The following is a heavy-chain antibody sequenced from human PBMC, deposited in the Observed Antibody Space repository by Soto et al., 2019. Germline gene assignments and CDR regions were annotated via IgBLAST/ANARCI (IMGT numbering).Heavy chain of an antibody. D-gene: IGHD2-15*01. CDR3: ARAPPEYCSGGSCHQTGSYFDY. J-gene: IGHJ4*02. CDR1: GCTFSSYA. V-gene: IGHV1-69*13. Sequence: ASVKASRKASGCTFSSYAISWVRQAPGQGLEWMGGIIPIFGTANYAQKFQGRVTITADESTSTAYMELSSLRSEDTAVYYCARAPPEYCSGGSCHQTGSYFDYWGQGTLVTVSS. CDR2: IIPIFGTA.